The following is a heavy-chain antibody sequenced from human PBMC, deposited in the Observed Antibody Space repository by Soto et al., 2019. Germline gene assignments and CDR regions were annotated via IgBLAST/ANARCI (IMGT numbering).Heavy chain of an antibody. J-gene: IGHJ4*02. CDR3: ARSEQWVTGNMRAY. D-gene: IGHD1-20*01. Sequence: QVQLVQSGTEVKKPGASVKVSCKAFGYTFSNYGVSWVRQAPGQVLEWMGWISTYNGNTNYEQKFQGRVTMTIDTATTTAYLELRSLRCDDSAVYYCARSEQWVTGNMRAYWGQGTRVTVYS. CDR2: ISTYNGNT. CDR1: GYTFSNYG. V-gene: IGHV1-18*04.